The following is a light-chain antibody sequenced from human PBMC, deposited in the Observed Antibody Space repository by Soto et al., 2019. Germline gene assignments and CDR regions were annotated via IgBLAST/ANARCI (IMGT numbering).Light chain of an antibody. V-gene: IGKV3-15*01. J-gene: IGKJ1*01. CDR3: QQYNNWPRGT. Sequence: EIVMTQSPATLSVSPGERATLSCRASQSVSSNLAWYQQKPGQAPRLLIYGASTRATGIPARFSGSGSGTEFTLTISSLQSEDFEVYYCQQYNNWPRGTLGQGTKVEIK. CDR2: GAS. CDR1: QSVSSN.